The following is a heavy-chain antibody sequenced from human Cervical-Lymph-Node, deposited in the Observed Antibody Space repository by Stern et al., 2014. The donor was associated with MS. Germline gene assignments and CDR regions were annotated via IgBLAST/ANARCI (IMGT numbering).Heavy chain of an antibody. Sequence: QVQPQESGPGLVTPSETLSLNCTASGGSISSYYWTWIRQPPGKGLAWIGYIYYGGSTNYDPSLKSRVAISVDTSKSQFSLKLSSVTAADTAVYYCARDGDSVGTYEGAFDIWGQGTMVTVSS. J-gene: IGHJ3*02. CDR1: GGSISSYY. CDR3: ARDGDSVGTYEGAFDI. V-gene: IGHV4-59*01. CDR2: IYYGGST. D-gene: IGHD1-26*01.